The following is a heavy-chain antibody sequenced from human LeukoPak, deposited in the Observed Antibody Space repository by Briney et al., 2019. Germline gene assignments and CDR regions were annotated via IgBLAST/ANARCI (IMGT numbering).Heavy chain of an antibody. CDR3: ATDADCGYSYGSGVDY. V-gene: IGHV3-21*01. Sequence: PGGSLRLLRGSWGYIFSICSMLCATQAPGKGLEWVSSISRSSSFIYYADSVKGRFTISRDNAKNSLFLQMNRLRAEDTGVYYCATDADCGYSYGSGVDYRGQGTLVTVSS. D-gene: IGHD5-18*01. CDR1: GYIFSICS. CDR2: ISRSSSFI. J-gene: IGHJ4*02.